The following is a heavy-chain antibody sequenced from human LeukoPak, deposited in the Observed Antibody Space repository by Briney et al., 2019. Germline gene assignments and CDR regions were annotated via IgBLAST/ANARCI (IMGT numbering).Heavy chain of an antibody. CDR3: ARGEDTPKNFDY. Sequence: SETLSLTCAVYGGSFSGCYWTWIRQPPGKGLEWIGEINHSGSTNYNPSLKSRVTISLDTSKNLFSLKLTSVTVADTAVYYCARGEDTPKNFDYWGQGTLVTVSS. J-gene: IGHJ4*02. V-gene: IGHV4-34*01. CDR2: INHSGST. D-gene: IGHD2-15*01. CDR1: GGSFSGCY.